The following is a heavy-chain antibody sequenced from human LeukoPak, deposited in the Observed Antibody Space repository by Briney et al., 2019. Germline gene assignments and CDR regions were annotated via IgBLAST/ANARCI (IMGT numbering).Heavy chain of an antibody. CDR3: ARSGGTVTTLYYFDY. V-gene: IGHV1-2*02. J-gene: IGHJ4*02. CDR1: GYTFTGYY. D-gene: IGHD4-17*01. CDR2: INPNSGGT. Sequence: ASVKVSCKASGYTFTGYYMHWVRQAPGQGLEWMGWINPNSGGTNYAQKFQGRVTMTRDTSVSTAYMELSRLRSDDTAMYYCARSGGTVTTLYYFDYWGQGTLVTVSS.